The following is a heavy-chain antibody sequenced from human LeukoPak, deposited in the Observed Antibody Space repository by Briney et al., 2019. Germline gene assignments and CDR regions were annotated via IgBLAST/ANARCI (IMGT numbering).Heavy chain of an antibody. V-gene: IGHV4-59*01. Sequence: SETLSLTCTVSGGSISSYYWSWIRQPPGKGLEWIGYIYYSGSTNYKPSLKSRVTISVDTSKNQFSLKLNSVTAADTAVYYCARSSGYSYGYWGQGTLVTVSS. J-gene: IGHJ4*02. CDR2: IYYSGST. D-gene: IGHD5-18*01. CDR1: GGSISSYY. CDR3: ARSSGYSYGY.